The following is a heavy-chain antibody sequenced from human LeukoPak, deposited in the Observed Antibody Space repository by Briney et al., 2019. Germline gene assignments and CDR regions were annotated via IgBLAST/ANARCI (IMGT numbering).Heavy chain of an antibody. D-gene: IGHD6-13*01. CDR1: GFTFSSYA. CDR2: ISYDGSNK. CDR3: ARDEVAAAGTRPGY. J-gene: IGHJ4*02. Sequence: PGRSLRLSCAASGFTFSSYAMHWVRQAPGKGLEWVAVISYDGSNKYYADSVKGRFTISRDNSKNTLYLQMNSLRAEDTAVYYCARDEVAAAGTRPGYWGQGTLVTVSS. V-gene: IGHV3-30-3*01.